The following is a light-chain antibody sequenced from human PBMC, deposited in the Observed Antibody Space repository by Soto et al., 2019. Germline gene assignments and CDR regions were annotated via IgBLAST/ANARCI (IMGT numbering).Light chain of an antibody. CDR2: RAS. V-gene: IGKV3-15*01. CDR1: QSVTSN. Sequence: EIVMTQSPATLSVSPVERVTLHCSASQSVTSNLAWYQHKPGQSPRLLIYRASARATGVPDRFSGSGSGTEFTLTISSLQSEDFAVYYCQQYNNWPPITCGQGTRLEIK. J-gene: IGKJ5*01. CDR3: QQYNNWPPIT.